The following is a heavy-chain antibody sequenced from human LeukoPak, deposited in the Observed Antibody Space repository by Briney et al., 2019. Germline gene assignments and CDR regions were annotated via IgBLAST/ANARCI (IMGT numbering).Heavy chain of an antibody. Sequence: GGSLRLSCAASGFTVSSNYMSWVRQAPGKGLEWVSAISGSGGSTYYADSVKGRFTISRDNSKNTLYLQMNSLRAEDTAVYYCAKGAAAGTTYYFDYWGQGTLVTVSS. CDR1: GFTVSSNY. CDR2: ISGSGGST. V-gene: IGHV3-23*01. CDR3: AKGAAAGTTYYFDY. J-gene: IGHJ4*02. D-gene: IGHD6-13*01.